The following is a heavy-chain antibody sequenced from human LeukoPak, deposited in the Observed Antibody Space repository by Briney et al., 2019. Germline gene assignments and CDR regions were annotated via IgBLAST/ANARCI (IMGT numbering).Heavy chain of an antibody. J-gene: IGHJ6*02. CDR1: GFIFGNYV. Sequence: QPGRSLRLSCAASGFIFGNYVMHWVRQAPGKGLEWVAGIWYDGRNEDYVDSVKGRFTISRDNSKHTLYVQMNSLRVEDTAVYYCARDKYCSGASCWHGMDVWGQGTTVTVSS. CDR3: ARDKYCSGASCWHGMDV. V-gene: IGHV3-33*01. CDR2: IWYDGRNE. D-gene: IGHD2-15*01.